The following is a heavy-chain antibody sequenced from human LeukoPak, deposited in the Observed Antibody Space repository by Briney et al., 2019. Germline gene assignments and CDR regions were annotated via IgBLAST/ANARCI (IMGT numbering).Heavy chain of an antibody. J-gene: IGHJ5*02. V-gene: IGHV1-46*01. D-gene: IGHD3-10*01. CDR2: INPSGGST. CDR3: ARVAVRGGGGFDP. Sequence: ASVKVSCKASGYTFTSYYMHWVRQAPGQGLEWMGIINPSGGSTSYAQKFQGRVTMTRDTSTSTVYMEPSSLRSEDTAVYYCARVAVRGGGGFDPWGQGTLVTVSS. CDR1: GYTFTSYY.